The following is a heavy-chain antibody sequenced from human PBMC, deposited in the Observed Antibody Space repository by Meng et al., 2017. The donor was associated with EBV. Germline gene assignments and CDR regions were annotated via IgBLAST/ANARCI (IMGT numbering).Heavy chain of an antibody. CDR3: VRELVGGTFDY. CDR2: IIPAGGNT. D-gene: IGHD1/OR15-1a*01. Sequence: QVLLGQAGAEVKKPGASVKVSCKAAGSTSTSYYLHWGRQAPGQGLEWMGIIIPAGGNTNYAQKFRGRFTMTRDTSTSTVYMDLSILTSEDTAVYYCVRELVGGTFDYWGQGTLVTVSS. V-gene: IGHV1-46*01. J-gene: IGHJ4*02. CDR1: GSTSTSYY.